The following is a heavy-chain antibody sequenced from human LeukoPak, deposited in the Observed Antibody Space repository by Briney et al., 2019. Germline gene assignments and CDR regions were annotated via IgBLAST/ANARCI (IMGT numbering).Heavy chain of an antibody. D-gene: IGHD3-10*01. CDR1: GFTFSSYG. CDR2: ISYDGSNK. Sequence: GRSLRLSCAASGFTFSSYGMHWVRQAPGKGLEWVAVISYDGSNKYYADSVKGRFTISRDNSKNTLYLQMNSLGAEDTAVYYCAKHPGGAFDIWGQGTMVTVSS. CDR3: AKHPGGAFDI. J-gene: IGHJ3*02. V-gene: IGHV3-30*18.